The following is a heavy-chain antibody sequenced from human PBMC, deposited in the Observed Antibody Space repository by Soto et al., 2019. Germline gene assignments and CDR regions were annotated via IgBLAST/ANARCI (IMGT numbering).Heavy chain of an antibody. D-gene: IGHD6-19*01. Sequence: QVQLVQSGAEVKKPGASVKVSCKASGYTFTSYDINWVRQATGQGLEWMGWMNPNSGNTGYAQKFQGRXPXTXXTSISTAYMELSSLRSEDTAVYYCARERTVAGNDYWGQGTLVTVSS. J-gene: IGHJ4*02. CDR3: ARERTVAGNDY. CDR1: GYTFTSYD. CDR2: MNPNSGNT. V-gene: IGHV1-8*01.